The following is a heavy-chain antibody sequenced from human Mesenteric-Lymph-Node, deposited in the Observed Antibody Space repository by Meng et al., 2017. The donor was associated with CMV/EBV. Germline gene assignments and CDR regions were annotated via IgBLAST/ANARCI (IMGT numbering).Heavy chain of an antibody. J-gene: IGHJ6*02. D-gene: IGHD2-2*02. CDR2: INPNSGNT. V-gene: IGHV1-8*03. CDR1: GYTFTSYD. Sequence: ASVKVSCKASGYTFTSYDINWVRQATGQGLEWMGWINPNSGNTGYAQQFQGRLNITMNTSISTAYMQLSSLRSEDTAVDYCARRPSYTGPDYYSYAMDVWGQGTTVTVSS. CDR3: ARRPSYTGPDYYSYAMDV.